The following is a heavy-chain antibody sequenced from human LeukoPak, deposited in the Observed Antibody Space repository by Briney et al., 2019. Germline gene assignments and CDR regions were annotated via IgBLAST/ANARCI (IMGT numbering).Heavy chain of an antibody. Sequence: PAGSLTLSCAASGFTFSSYWVNWVRQAPGKGLVWVSPINSDGSSTSYADSVKGRFTISRDNAKNTLFLQMNSLRAEDTAVYYCARVGGSFAFDIWGQGTLVIVSS. CDR2: INSDGSST. D-gene: IGHD1-26*01. V-gene: IGHV3-74*01. J-gene: IGHJ3*02. CDR1: GFTFSSYW. CDR3: ARVGGSFAFDI.